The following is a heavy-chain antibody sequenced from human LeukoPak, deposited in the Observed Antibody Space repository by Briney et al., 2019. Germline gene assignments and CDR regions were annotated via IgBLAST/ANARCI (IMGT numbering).Heavy chain of an antibody. J-gene: IGHJ4*02. CDR3: ARGTNTGSYSY. V-gene: IGHV4-39*01. D-gene: IGHD1-26*01. CDR1: GGSINSNSYY. CDR2: IYYSGST. Sequence: SETLSLTCTVSGGSINSNSYYWGWIRQPPGKGLEWIGNIYYSGSTYYNPSPKSRVTMAVDPSNNQFSLKLNSVTDTDTAVFFCARGTNTGSYSYWGQGTLVTVSS.